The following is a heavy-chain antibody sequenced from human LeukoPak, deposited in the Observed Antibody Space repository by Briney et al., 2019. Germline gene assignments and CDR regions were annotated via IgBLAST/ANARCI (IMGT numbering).Heavy chain of an antibody. CDR2: IKKDGSEK. J-gene: IGHJ4*01. CDR3: ARDSACSDY. V-gene: IGHV3-7*01. Sequence: GGFMRLSCAGAGFTFSTYWMSWVRQAPGNGLGWVANIKKDGSEKYYVDSVKGRFTIARDNAKTSLYPQMNSLRAEDTAMVYCARDSACSDYWGRGTLVTVSS. CDR1: GFTFSTYW. D-gene: IGHD6-13*01.